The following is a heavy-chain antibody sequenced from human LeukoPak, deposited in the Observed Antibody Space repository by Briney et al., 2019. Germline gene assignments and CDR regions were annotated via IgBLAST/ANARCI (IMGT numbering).Heavy chain of an antibody. Sequence: SQTLSLTCAISGDSVSSNSAAWNWIRQSPSGGLEWLGRTYYRSKWYNDYAVSVKSRITINPDTSKNQFSLQLNSVTPEDTAVYYCARVYNYYDSSGFGVCAFDIWGQGTMVTVSS. CDR3: ARVYNYYDSSGFGVCAFDI. J-gene: IGHJ3*02. CDR1: GDSVSSNSAA. D-gene: IGHD3-22*01. V-gene: IGHV6-1*01. CDR2: TYYRSKWYN.